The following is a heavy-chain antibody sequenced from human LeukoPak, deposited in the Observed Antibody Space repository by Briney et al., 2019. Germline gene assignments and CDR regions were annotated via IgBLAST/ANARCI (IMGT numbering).Heavy chain of an antibody. D-gene: IGHD3-3*01. J-gene: IGHJ4*02. CDR2: INHRGST. Sequence: SETLSLTCAVYGGSFSGYYWSWIRQPPGKGLEWIGEINHRGSTNYNPSLKSRVTISVDTSKNQFSLKLSSVTAADTAVYYCARGHKYYDFWSGYYTGMEYWGQGTLVTVSS. CDR1: GGSFSGYY. V-gene: IGHV4-34*01. CDR3: ARGHKYYDFWSGYYTGMEY.